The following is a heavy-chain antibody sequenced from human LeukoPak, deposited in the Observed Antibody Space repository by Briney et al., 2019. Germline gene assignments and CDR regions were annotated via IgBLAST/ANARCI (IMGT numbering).Heavy chain of an antibody. CDR2: ISYDGSNK. CDR3: AREGYYYDSSGYPDY. Sequence: GRSLRLSCAASGFTFSSYAMHWVRQAPGKGLEWVAVISYDGSNKYYADSVKGRFTISRDNSKNTLYLQMNSLRAEDTAVYYCAREGYYYDSSGYPDYWGQGTLVTVSS. CDR1: GFTFSSYA. V-gene: IGHV3-30*04. J-gene: IGHJ4*02. D-gene: IGHD3-22*01.